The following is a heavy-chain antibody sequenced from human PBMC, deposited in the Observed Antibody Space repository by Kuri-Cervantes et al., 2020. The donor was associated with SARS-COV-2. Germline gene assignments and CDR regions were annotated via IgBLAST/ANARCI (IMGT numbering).Heavy chain of an antibody. CDR1: GFMFMNYD. Sequence: GESLKISCKGSGFMFMNYDMGWVRQAPGRGLEWVSIISGSGTGTYFADSVKGRFTMSRDNYKNTVFLQMNSLTADDTAVYYCAKSLAYCGRGCYWAFDYWGQGDLV. D-gene: IGHD2-21*02. V-gene: IGHV3-23*01. J-gene: IGHJ4*02. CDR3: AKSLAYCGRGCYWAFDY. CDR2: ISGSGTGT.